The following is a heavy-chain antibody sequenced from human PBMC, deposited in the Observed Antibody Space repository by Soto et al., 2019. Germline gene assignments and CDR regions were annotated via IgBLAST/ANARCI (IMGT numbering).Heavy chain of an antibody. J-gene: IGHJ4*02. CDR1: GFSFGTFV. CDR2: ITDSGYTA. D-gene: IGHD6-19*01. Sequence: LILSCAASGFSFGTFVITWFRQAPVGCLEWVASITDSGYTASYAETVEGRFTVSRDNSKNKLHLQMNDLRAEDTATYYCAKNGQWLATPPEAWGQGTLVTVSS. CDR3: AKNGQWLATPPEA. V-gene: IGHV3-23*01.